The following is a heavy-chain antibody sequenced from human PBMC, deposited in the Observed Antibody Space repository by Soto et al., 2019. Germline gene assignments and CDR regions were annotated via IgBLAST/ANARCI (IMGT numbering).Heavy chain of an antibody. Sequence: WTWIRQLPGKGPEWIGYIYNSANTKYNPSLKSRVTIAVDTSKNQFSLKLSSVTTADTAVYYCARGRFDFIWGTPAPYLDYWGQGALVTVSS. J-gene: IGHJ4*02. CDR2: IYNSANT. D-gene: IGHD3-16*01. V-gene: IGHV4-59*01. CDR3: ARGRFDFIWGTPAPYLDY.